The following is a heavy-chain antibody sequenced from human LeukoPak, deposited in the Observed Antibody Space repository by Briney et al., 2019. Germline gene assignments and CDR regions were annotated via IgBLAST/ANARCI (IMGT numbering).Heavy chain of an antibody. CDR3: ATIKRGDVYGYFDF. Sequence: PSETLSLTCTVSGDSINSHYWGWLRQPPGKGLEWIAYLYGNMRTKDNPSLKGRVTLSADTSKNQHSLRLSSVTAADTAVYYCATIKRGDVYGYFDFWGQGILVTVSS. CDR1: GDSINSHY. V-gene: IGHV4-59*11. D-gene: IGHD5-18*01. CDR2: LYGNMRT. J-gene: IGHJ4*02.